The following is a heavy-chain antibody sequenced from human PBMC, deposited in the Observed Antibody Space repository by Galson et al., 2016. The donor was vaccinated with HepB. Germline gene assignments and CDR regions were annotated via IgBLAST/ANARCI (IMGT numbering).Heavy chain of an antibody. CDR3: ARPGGLKPTAPGYYFEY. CDR2: IRQHGGDK. D-gene: IGHD4-17*01. J-gene: IGHJ4*02. V-gene: IGHV3-7*01. CDR1: GFSFSNYW. Sequence: SLRLSCAASGFSFSNYWMSWVRQAPGKGLEWVANIRQHGGDKYYVDSVKGRFTISRDNAKNSLYLQINSLRAEDTAVYYCARPGGLKPTAPGYYFEYWGQGTLVTVSS.